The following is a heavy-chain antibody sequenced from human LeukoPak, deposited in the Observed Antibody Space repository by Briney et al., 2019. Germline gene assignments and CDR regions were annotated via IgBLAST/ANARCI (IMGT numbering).Heavy chain of an antibody. CDR1: GFSFSSYW. CDR3: ARGELAAAGNNWFDP. V-gene: IGHV3-21*01. Sequence: PGGSLRLSCAGSGFSFSSYWMHWVRQAPGKGLEWVSSISSSSSYIYYADSVKGRFTISRDNAKNSLYLQMNSLRAEDTAVYYCARGELAAAGNNWFDPWGQGTLVTVSS. CDR2: ISSSSSYI. D-gene: IGHD6-13*01. J-gene: IGHJ5*02.